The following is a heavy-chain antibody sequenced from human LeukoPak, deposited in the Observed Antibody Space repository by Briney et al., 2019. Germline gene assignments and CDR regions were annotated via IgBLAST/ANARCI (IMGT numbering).Heavy chain of an antibody. CDR2: ISGSGGAT. V-gene: IGHV3-23*01. CDR1: GFTFSSYA. D-gene: IGHD3-22*01. J-gene: IGHJ4*02. CDR3: AKRHLNYYDSSGYRTYYFDY. Sequence: GGSLSLSCAASGFTFSSYAMSWVRQAPGKGLEWVSAISGSGGATYYADSVKGRFTFSRDNSKNTLYLQMNSLRAEDTAVYDCAKRHLNYYDSSGYRTYYFDYWGQGTLVTVSS.